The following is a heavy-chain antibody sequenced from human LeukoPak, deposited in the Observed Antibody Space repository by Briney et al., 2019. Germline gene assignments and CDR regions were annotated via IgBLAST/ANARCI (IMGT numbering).Heavy chain of an antibody. D-gene: IGHD5-12*01. V-gene: IGHV4-39*07. Sequence: PSETLSLTCTVSGGSISSSSYYWGWIRQPPGKGLEWIGSIYYSGSTYYNPSLKSRVTISVDTSKNQFSLKLSSVTAADTAVYYCARDTYDYYFNPWGQGTLVTVSS. J-gene: IGHJ5*02. CDR3: ARDTYDYYFNP. CDR1: GGSISSSSYY. CDR2: IYYSGST.